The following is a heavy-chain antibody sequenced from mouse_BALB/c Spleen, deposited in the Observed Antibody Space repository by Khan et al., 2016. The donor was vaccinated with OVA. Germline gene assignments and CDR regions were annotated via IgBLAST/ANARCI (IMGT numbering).Heavy chain of an antibody. CDR3: ARQRFTTTTAWFAY. D-gene: IGHD1-2*01. Sequence: EVQLVESGRDLVKPAGSLNLSCAVSGFTFSSYGISCLRQPPDKKQVWVATIINGGGYTYFPASVKGRLTISRDTAKNTLYLQMSSLKSEDTAMYYYARQRFTTTTAWFAYWGQGTPVTVFA. CDR1: GFTFSSYG. V-gene: IGHV5-6*01. CDR2: IINGGGYT. J-gene: IGHJ3*01.